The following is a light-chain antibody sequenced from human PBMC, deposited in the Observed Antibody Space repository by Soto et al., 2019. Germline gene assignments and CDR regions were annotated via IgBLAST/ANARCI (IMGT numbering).Light chain of an antibody. CDR3: ATWDDSLSGQVV. Sequence: QSVLTQPPSASGTPGQRVTISCSGSSSNIGSNAVNWYQQLPGTAPKLLIYSNNQRPSGVPDRFSGSKSGTSASLAISGLQSEDEADYYCATWDDSLSGQVVFGGGTKVTVL. CDR2: SNN. V-gene: IGLV1-44*01. J-gene: IGLJ2*01. CDR1: SSNIGSNA.